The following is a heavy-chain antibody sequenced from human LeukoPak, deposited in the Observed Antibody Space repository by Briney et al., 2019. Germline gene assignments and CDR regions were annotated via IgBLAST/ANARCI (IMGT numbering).Heavy chain of an antibody. CDR2: IYYSGST. CDR3: ARVTGYIVEDYFDY. D-gene: IGHD3-22*01. V-gene: IGHV4-39*07. J-gene: IGHJ4*02. Sequence: SETLSLTCTVSGDSISSNSYYWGWIRQPPVKGLEWIGSIYYSGSTYYNPSLKSRVTISVDTSKNQFSLKLSSVTAADTAVYYCARVTGYIVEDYFDYWGQGTLVTVSS. CDR1: GDSISSNSYY.